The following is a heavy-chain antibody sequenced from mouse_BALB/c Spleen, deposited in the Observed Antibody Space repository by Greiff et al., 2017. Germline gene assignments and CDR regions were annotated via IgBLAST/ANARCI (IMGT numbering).Heavy chain of an antibody. V-gene: IGHV5-6*01. D-gene: IGHD1-1*01. CDR3: AGHGDTTVVADLDY. CDR2: ISSGGSYT. J-gene: IGHJ2*01. Sequence: EVQLVESGGDLVKPGGSLKLSCAASGFTFSSYGMSWVRQTPDKRLEWVATISSGGSYTYYPDSVKGRFTISSDNAKNTLYLQMSSLKSEDTAMYYSAGHGDTTVVADLDYWGQGTTLTVSS. CDR1: GFTFSSYG.